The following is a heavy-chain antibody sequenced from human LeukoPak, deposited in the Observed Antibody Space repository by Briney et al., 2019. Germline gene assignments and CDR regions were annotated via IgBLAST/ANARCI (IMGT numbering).Heavy chain of an antibody. CDR3: ARGGGIGRYTGINHGDY. J-gene: IGHJ4*02. V-gene: IGHV1-18*01. CDR1: GYIFTSYG. Sequence: GASVKVSCKASGYIFTSYGISWVRQAPGQGLEWMGWISTYNGNTNYTQKVQGRVTMTTNTSTSTAYMELRSLRSDDTAVYYCARGGGIGRYTGINHGDYWGQGTLVTVSS. D-gene: IGHD6-13*01. CDR2: ISTYNGNT.